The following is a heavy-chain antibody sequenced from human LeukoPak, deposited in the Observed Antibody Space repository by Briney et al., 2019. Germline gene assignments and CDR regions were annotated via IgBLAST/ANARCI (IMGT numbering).Heavy chain of an antibody. CDR1: GGSISSYY. J-gene: IGHJ6*03. V-gene: IGHV4-4*09. Sequence: SETLSLTCTVSGGSISSYYWSWIRQPPGKGLEWIGYIYTSGSTNYNPSLKSRVTISVDTSKNQFSLKLSSVTAADTAVYHCARGPYDMDVWGKGTTVTVSS. CDR3: ARGPYDMDV. CDR2: IYTSGST.